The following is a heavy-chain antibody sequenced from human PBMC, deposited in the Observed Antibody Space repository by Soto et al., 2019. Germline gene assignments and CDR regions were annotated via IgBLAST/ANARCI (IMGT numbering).Heavy chain of an antibody. V-gene: IGHV4-39*02. CDR3: ASYLRPHNWGGGYFVY. D-gene: IGHD1-1*01. CDR1: GGSISSNNYY. CDR2: MSYSRRT. Sequence: QLQLQASGPGLVTPSETLSLTCFVSGGSISSNNYYWGWIRQPPGKGLEWIGSMSYSRRTYYNPSLKSRVTVSVATSKNNATLKLSSVTDGDTAVYYCASYLRPHNWGGGYFVYWGQGPLVTVSS. J-gene: IGHJ4*02.